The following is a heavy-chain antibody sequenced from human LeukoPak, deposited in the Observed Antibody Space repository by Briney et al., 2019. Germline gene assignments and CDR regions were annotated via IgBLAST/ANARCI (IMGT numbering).Heavy chain of an antibody. D-gene: IGHD2-8*01. V-gene: IGHV1-8*01. CDR1: GYTFTSYD. CDR2: MNPNSGNT. J-gene: IGHJ3*02. Sequence: VASVKVSCKASGYTFTSYDINWVRQATGQGLEWMGWMNPNSGNTGYAQKFRGRVTMTRNTSISTAYMELSSLRSEDAAVYYCARDPGPWSRGAFDIWGQGTMVTVSS. CDR3: ARDPGPWSRGAFDI.